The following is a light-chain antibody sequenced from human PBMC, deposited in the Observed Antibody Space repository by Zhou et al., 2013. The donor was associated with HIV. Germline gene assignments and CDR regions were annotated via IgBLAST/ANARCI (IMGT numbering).Light chain of an antibody. V-gene: IGKV1-NL1*01. CDR2: AAS. CDR1: KDISNS. Sequence: DIQMTQSPSSLSASVGDRVTITCRASKDISNSLAWYQQKTGKAPKLLVYAASRLQSGVPSRFSGSGSGTDYTLTISNLQPEDFATYYCQQSYSTPGTFGQGTKLEIK. J-gene: IGKJ2*01. CDR3: QQSYSTPGT.